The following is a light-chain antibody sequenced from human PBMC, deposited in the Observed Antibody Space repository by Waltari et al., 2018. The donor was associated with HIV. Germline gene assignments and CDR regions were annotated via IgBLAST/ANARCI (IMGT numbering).Light chain of an antibody. CDR1: QSISDW. CDR3: HQYNTYSPWT. J-gene: IGKJ1*01. V-gene: IGKV1-5*03. CDR2: KAS. Sequence: DIQMTQSPSTLSASVGDRVTITCRASQSISDWLAWYQQKPGKAPKLLIYKASSLESGVPSRFSGSGSGTEFTLTISGLQPDDFATYYCHQYNTYSPWTFGQGTKVEIK.